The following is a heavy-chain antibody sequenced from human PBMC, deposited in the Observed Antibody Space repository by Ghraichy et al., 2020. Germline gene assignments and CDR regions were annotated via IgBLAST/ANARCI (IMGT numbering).Heavy chain of an antibody. CDR2: IYYSGST. Sequence: SLTCTVSGGSISSYYWSWIRQPPGKGLEWIGYIYYSGSTNYNPSLKSRVTISVDTSKNQFSLKLSSVTAADTAVYYCARSPDIVATIDAFDIWGQGTMVTVSS. D-gene: IGHD5-12*01. CDR1: GGSISSYY. V-gene: IGHV4-59*01. J-gene: IGHJ3*02. CDR3: ARSPDIVATIDAFDI.